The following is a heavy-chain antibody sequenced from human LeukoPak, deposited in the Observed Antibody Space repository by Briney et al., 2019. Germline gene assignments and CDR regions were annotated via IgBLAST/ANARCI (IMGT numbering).Heavy chain of an antibody. D-gene: IGHD3-3*01. V-gene: IGHV3-48*03. CDR3: VRIYDY. Sequence: GGPLRHYCAASEFMFSGYQMNWVRHAPGNGLEWVSYISSSGSSIYYADSVNGRFSISRENAGESLFLQMNSHRAEDTAVYYCVRIYDYWGQGTLIAVSS. CDR2: ISSSGSSI. J-gene: IGHJ4*02. CDR1: EFMFSGYQ.